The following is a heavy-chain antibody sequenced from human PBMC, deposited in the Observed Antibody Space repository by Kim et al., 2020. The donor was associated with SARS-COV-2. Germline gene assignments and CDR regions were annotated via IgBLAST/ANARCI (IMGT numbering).Heavy chain of an antibody. V-gene: IGHV3-9*01. CDR2: ISWNSGGI. Sequence: GGSLRLSCAASGFTFDDYAMHWVRQAPGKGLEWVSGISWNSGGIGYADSVKGRFTISRDNAKNSLYLQMNSLRAEDTALYYCAKDSTSGGDYWGQGTLVTVSS. CDR3: AKDSTSGGDY. J-gene: IGHJ4*02. CDR1: GFTFDDYA. D-gene: IGHD3-10*01.